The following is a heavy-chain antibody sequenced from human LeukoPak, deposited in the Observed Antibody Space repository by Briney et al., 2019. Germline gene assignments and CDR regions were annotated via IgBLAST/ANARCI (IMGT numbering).Heavy chain of an antibody. J-gene: IGHJ6*03. CDR3: ARDLDYYYMDV. Sequence: GGSLRLSCAASGFTFSSYSMNWVRQAPGKGLEWVSSISSSSYIYYADSVKGRFTISRDNAKNSLYLQMNSLRAEDTAVYYCARDLDYYYMDVWGKGTTVTVSS. CDR2: ISSSSYI. V-gene: IGHV3-21*01. CDR1: GFTFSSYS.